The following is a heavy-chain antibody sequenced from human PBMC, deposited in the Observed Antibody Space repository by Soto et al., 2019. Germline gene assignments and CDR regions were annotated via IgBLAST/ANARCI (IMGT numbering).Heavy chain of an antibody. CDR2: FFIGGNT. J-gene: IGHJ4*02. V-gene: IGHV4-39*01. Sequence: PSETLSLTCTVSAGSLSSASYYWAWIRQPPGRGPEWIGSFFIGGNTYYNPSLKSRVTISVDTSKNQFSLKLSSVTAADTAVYFGARRHGLDIDAYYWGQGILVTVSS. CDR1: AGSLSSASYY. D-gene: IGHD3-10*01. CDR3: ARRHGLDIDAYY.